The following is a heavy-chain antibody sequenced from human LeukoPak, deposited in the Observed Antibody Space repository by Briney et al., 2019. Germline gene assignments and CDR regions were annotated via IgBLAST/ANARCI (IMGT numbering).Heavy chain of an antibody. V-gene: IGHV1-69*13. CDR1: GGTFSSYA. Sequence: GASVKASCRASGGTFSSYAISWVRQAPGQGLEWMGGIIPIFGTANYAQKFQGRVTITADESTSTAYMELSSLRSEDTAVYYCARDSDCGGDCFYFDYWGQGTLVTVSS. J-gene: IGHJ4*02. CDR3: ARDSDCGGDCFYFDY. D-gene: IGHD2-21*02. CDR2: IIPIFGTA.